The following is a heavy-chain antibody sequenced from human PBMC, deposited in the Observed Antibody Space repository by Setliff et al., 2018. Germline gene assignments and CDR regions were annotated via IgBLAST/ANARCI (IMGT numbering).Heavy chain of an antibody. Sequence: GASVKVSCKASGYAVTGYHIHWVRQAPGQGPEWMGWINPNTGGTNYAQKFQGRVTMTRDTSITTAYMELSSLRSDDTAVYYCARVAIMGPPSWGQETLVTVSS. CDR2: INPNTGGT. CDR1: GYAVTGYH. CDR3: ARVAIMGPPS. J-gene: IGHJ5*02. D-gene: IGHD3-16*01. V-gene: IGHV1-2*02.